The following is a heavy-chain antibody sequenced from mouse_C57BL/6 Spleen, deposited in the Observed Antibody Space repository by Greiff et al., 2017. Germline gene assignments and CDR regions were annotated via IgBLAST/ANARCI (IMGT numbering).Heavy chain of an antibody. Sequence: EVHLVESGGGLVKPGGSLKLSCAASGFTFSSYTMSWVRQTPEKRLEWVATISGGGGNTYYPDSVKGRFTISRDNAKNTLYLQMSSLRSEDTALYYCARQDWDVYYFDYWGQGTTLTVSS. CDR1: GFTFSSYT. CDR2: ISGGGGNT. CDR3: ARQDWDVYYFDY. D-gene: IGHD4-1*01. J-gene: IGHJ2*01. V-gene: IGHV5-9*01.